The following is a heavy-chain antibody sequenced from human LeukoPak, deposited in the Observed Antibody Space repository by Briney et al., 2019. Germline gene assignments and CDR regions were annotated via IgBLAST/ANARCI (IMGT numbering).Heavy chain of an antibody. D-gene: IGHD1-26*01. CDR3: AKDRTVGASYWYFDL. J-gene: IGHJ2*01. V-gene: IGHV3-23*01. CDR1: GFIRSDYA. CDR2: ISSSGSGGNT. Sequence: PGGSLRLSCTASGFIRSDYAMSWARQAPGKGREWVAGISSSGSGGNTYYADSVKGRFTISRDTSKNILFLQMNTLRAEDTAIYYCAKDRTVGASYWYFDLWGRGTLVTVSS.